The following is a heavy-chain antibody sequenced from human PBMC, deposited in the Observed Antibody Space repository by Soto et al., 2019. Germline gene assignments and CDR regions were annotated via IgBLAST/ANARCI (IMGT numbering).Heavy chain of an antibody. CDR1: GYSFTDYH. J-gene: IGHJ6*02. Sequence: ASVKVSCKASGYSFTDYHIHWVRQAPGQGLEWLGRINPKSGGTSTAQRFQGWVTMTTDTSISTASMELTRLTSDDTAIYYCARGDSTDCSNGVCSFFYNHDMDVWGQGTTVTVSS. CDR3: ARGDSTDCSNGVCSFFYNHDMDV. CDR2: INPKSGGT. D-gene: IGHD2-8*01. V-gene: IGHV1-2*04.